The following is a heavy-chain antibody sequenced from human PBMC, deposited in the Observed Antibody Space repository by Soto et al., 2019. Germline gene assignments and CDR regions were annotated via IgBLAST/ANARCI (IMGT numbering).Heavy chain of an antibody. J-gene: IGHJ4*02. CDR1: GGTFSSYA. Sequence: ASVKVSCKASGGTFSSYAISWVRQAPGQGLGWMGGIIPIFGTANYAQKFQGRVTITADESTSTAYMELSSLRSEDTAVYYCARAALPDTAMVVWGQGTLVTVSS. V-gene: IGHV1-69*13. CDR3: ARAALPDTAMVV. CDR2: IIPIFGTA. D-gene: IGHD5-18*01.